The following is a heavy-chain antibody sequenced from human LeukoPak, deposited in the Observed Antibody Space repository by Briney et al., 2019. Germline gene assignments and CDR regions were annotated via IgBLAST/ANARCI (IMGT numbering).Heavy chain of an antibody. CDR1: GYTFTGYY. V-gene: IGHV1-2*02. J-gene: IGHJ3*02. D-gene: IGHD3-3*01. CDR2: INPNSGGT. CDR3: AGNRVYYDFWSGYYRANAFDI. Sequence: GASVKVSCKASGYTFTGYYMHWVRQAPGQGLEWMGWINPNSGGTNYAQKFQGRVTMTTDTSTSTAYMELRSLRSDDTAVYYCAGNRVYYDFWSGYYRANAFDIWGQGTMVTVSS.